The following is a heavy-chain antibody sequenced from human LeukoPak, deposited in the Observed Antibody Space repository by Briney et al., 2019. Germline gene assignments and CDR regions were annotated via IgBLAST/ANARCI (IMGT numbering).Heavy chain of an antibody. CDR3: AKGLTWDSTSCSD. Sequence: SETLSLTCTVSGGSISSYYWSWIRQPPGKGLEWIGYIYYSGSTNYNPSLKSRVTISVDTSKNQFSLKLSSVTAEDTAVYYCAKGLTWDSTSCSDWGQGTLVTVSS. CDR2: IYYSGST. V-gene: IGHV4-59*12. J-gene: IGHJ4*02. CDR1: GGSISSYY. D-gene: IGHD2-2*01.